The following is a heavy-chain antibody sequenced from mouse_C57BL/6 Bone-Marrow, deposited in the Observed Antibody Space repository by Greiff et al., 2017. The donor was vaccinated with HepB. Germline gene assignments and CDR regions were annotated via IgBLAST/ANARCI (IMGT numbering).Heavy chain of an antibody. CDR1: GFTFSDYY. V-gene: IGHV5-12*01. J-gene: IGHJ4*01. CDR2: ISNGGGST. D-gene: IGHD2-4*01. Sequence: EVMLVESGGGLVQPGGSLKLSCAASGFTFSDYYMYWVRQTPEKRLEWVAYISNGGGSTYYPDTVKGRFTISRDNAKNTLYLQMSRLKSEDTAMYYCARPLLYYDTSMDYWGQGTSVTVSS. CDR3: ARPLLYYDTSMDY.